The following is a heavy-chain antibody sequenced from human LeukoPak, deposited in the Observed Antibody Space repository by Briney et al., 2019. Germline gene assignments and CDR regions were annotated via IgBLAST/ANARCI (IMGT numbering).Heavy chain of an antibody. CDR2: IPGSGDST. CDR1: GFTFSSYA. D-gene: IGHD5-12*01. V-gene: IGHV3-23*01. CDR3: AKRATMSGATYYFDY. Sequence: PGGSLRLSCAASGFTFSSYAMYWVRQAPGRGLEWVSAIPGSGDSTYYADSVKGRFAISRDSSNNMLYLQMNSLRAEDTAVYYCAKRATMSGATYYFDYWGQGTLVTVSS. J-gene: IGHJ4*02.